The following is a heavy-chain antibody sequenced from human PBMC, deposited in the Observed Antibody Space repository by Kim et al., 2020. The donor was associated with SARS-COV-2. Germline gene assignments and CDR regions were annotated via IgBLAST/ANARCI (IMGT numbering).Heavy chain of an antibody. D-gene: IGHD1-26*01. V-gene: IGHV3-30*02. CDR3: AKVEYYHSPYYYGMDV. J-gene: IGHJ6*02. Sequence: SVNGRFTISRDNSKNTVYLQMNSLRAEDTAVYYCAKVEYYHSPYYYGMDVWGQGTTVTVSS.